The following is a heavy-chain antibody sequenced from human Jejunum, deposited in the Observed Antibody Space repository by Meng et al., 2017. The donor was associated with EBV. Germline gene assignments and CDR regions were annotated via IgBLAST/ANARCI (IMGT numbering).Heavy chain of an antibody. CDR1: GFTFSGHA. J-gene: IGHJ4*02. CDR2: ISNDGNNK. Sequence: QVQWVESGGGVVQPGRSLSLFCAASGFTFSGHAMQWVRQAPGKGLKWVALISNDGNNKYYADSVKGRFTISRDNSKNTLYLQMNSLRVDDTALYYCTREWGADYWGQGTLVTVSS. CDR3: TREWGADY. D-gene: IGHD3-16*01. V-gene: IGHV3-30-3*01.